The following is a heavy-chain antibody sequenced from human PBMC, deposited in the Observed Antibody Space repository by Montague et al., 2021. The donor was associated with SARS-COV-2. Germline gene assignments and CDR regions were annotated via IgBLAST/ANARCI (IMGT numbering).Heavy chain of an antibody. CDR1: GDSASGNSVS. CDR3: VRYSGWFYFDF. J-gene: IGHJ4*01. V-gene: IGHV6-1*01. D-gene: IGHD6-19*01. Sequence: CAISGDSASGNSVSCSWIRQTPESRLQWLGGTCYRLEWHSDYEPSVRGRLTVNLDASKNEFSLELNYVTLEDTAVYYCVRYSGWFYFDFWGQGTLVTVSS. CDR2: TCYRLEWHS.